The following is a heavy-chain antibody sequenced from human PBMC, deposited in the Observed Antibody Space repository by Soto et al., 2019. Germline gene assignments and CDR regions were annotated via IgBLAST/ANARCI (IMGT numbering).Heavy chain of an antibody. CDR3: ARAPGLAAAAHTKRKYYYYGMDV. Sequence: QVQLQESGPGLVKPSGTLSLTCAVSGGSISSSNWWSWVRQPPGKGLEWIGEIYHSGSTNYNPSLKSRVTISVDKSKNQFSLKLSSVTAADTAVYYCARAPGLAAAAHTKRKYYYYGMDVWGHGTTVTVSS. CDR1: GGSISSSNW. V-gene: IGHV4-4*02. CDR2: IYHSGST. D-gene: IGHD6-13*01. J-gene: IGHJ6*02.